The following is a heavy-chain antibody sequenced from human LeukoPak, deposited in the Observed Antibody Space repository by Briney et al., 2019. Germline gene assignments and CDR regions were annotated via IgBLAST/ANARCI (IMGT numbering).Heavy chain of an antibody. V-gene: IGHV4-4*07. CDR1: SGSISNYY. J-gene: IGHJ5*02. Sequence: PSETLSLTCSVSSGSISNYYWTWIRQAAGGGLEWIGRLHSSGNNNYNASLKSRVTMSFDTSKNQFFLRLNSVTAADTAVYFCAREMTSVGPPVSRWLDPWGQGILVTVS. D-gene: IGHD4-17*01. CDR2: LHSSGNN. CDR3: AREMTSVGPPVSRWLDP.